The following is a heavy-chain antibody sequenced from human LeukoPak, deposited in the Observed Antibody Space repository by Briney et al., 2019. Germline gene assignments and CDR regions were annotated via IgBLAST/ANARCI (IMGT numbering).Heavy chain of an antibody. D-gene: IGHD2-15*01. J-gene: IGHJ6*02. V-gene: IGHV1-24*01. Sequence: GASVTVSCTASGGTFSSYAISWVRQAPGKGLEWMGGFDPEDGETIYAQKFQGRVTMTEDTSTDTAYMELSSLRSEDTAVYYCATSGSPDVWGQGTTVTVSS. CDR2: FDPEDGET. CDR1: GGTFSSYA. CDR3: ATSGSPDV.